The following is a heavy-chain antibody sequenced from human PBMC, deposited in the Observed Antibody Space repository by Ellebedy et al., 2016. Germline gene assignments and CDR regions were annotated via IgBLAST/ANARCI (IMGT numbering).Heavy chain of an antibody. J-gene: IGHJ6*03. CDR3: ARGGGGYVGYMDV. Sequence: GESLKISXAASGFTFSSYSMNWVRQAPGKGLEWVSSISSSSSYIYYADSVKGRFTISRDNAKNSLYLQMNSLRDEDTAVYYCARGGGGYVGYMDVWGKGTTVTVSS. CDR2: ISSSSSYI. V-gene: IGHV3-21*01. D-gene: IGHD5-12*01. CDR1: GFTFSSYS.